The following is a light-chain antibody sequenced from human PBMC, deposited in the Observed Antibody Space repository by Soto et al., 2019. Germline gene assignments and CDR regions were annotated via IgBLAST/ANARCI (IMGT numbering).Light chain of an antibody. V-gene: IGLV1-40*01. CDR2: GNS. Sequence: QSVLTQPPSVSGAPGQRVTISCTGSSSNIGAGYDVHWYQQLPGTAPKLLIYGNSNRPSGVPDRFSGSKSGTSASLAITGLKAEDEADYYCQSDDGGLSYVFGTGAKLPVL. J-gene: IGLJ1*01. CDR3: QSDDGGLSYV. CDR1: SSNIGAGYD.